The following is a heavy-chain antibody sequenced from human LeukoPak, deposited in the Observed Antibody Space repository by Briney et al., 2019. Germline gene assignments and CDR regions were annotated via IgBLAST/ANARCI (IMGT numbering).Heavy chain of an antibody. D-gene: IGHD4-11*01. V-gene: IGHV4-30-4*01. CDR3: ATASNPTSNLDY. CDR1: GGSISSGGYY. J-gene: IGHJ4*02. Sequence: PSETLSLTCTVSGGSISSGGYYWSWIRQPPGKGLEWIGYIYYSGSTYYNPSLKSRVTISVVTSKNQFSLKLSSVTAADTAVYYCATASNPTSNLDYWGQGTLVTVSS. CDR2: IYYSGST.